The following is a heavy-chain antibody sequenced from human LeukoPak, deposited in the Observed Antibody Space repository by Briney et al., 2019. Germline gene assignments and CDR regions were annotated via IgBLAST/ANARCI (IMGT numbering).Heavy chain of an antibody. CDR2: IKVDGSEK. Sequence: GGSLRLSCEASGFSFSAAWMSWVRQAPGKGLEWVANIKVDGSEKYYADSVKGRFTISRDNVENSLDLQMNSLRVEDTAVYYCVRDWSGRGPSFYLWGQGTLVTVST. V-gene: IGHV3-7*01. J-gene: IGHJ5*02. D-gene: IGHD3-3*01. CDR3: VRDWSGRGPSFYL. CDR1: GFSFSAAW.